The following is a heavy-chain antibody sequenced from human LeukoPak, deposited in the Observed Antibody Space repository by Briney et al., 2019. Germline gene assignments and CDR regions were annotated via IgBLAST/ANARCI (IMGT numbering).Heavy chain of an antibody. Sequence: SETLSLTCTVPGGSISSYYWSWLRQPPGKGLEWIGYIYYSGSTNYNPSLKSRVTISVDTSKNQFSLKLSSVTAADTAVYYCARAIFGVVIIPPPYYMDVWGKGTTVTVSS. CDR2: IYYSGST. CDR1: GGSISSYY. D-gene: IGHD3-3*01. CDR3: ARAIFGVVIIPPPYYMDV. V-gene: IGHV4-59*01. J-gene: IGHJ6*03.